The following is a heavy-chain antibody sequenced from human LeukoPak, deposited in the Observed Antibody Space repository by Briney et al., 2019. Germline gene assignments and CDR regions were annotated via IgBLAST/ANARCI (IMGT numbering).Heavy chain of an antibody. CDR1: GGSFSGYY. V-gene: IGHV4-34*01. CDR2: INHNGRT. J-gene: IGHJ5*02. Sequence: PSETLSLTCAVSGGSFSGYYWTWLRQPPGKGREWIGEINHNGRTNYNPSLKSRVIMSVDTSKNQFSLKLSSVTAADTAVYYCARPLGYCSDSRCPQSWFDPWGQGTLVTVSS. CDR3: ARPLGYCSDSRCPQSWFDP. D-gene: IGHD2-15*01.